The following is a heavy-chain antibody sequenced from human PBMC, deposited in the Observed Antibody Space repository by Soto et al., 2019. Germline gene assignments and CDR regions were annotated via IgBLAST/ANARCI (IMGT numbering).Heavy chain of an antibody. CDR2: IYYSGST. D-gene: IGHD4-17*01. V-gene: IGHV4-31*03. Sequence: PSETLSLTCTVSGGSMSSGGYYWSWIRQHPGKGLEWIGYIYYSGSTYYNPSLKSRVTISVDTSKNQFSLKLSSVTAADTAVYYCARLGTTVTTDYYYGMDVWGQGTTVTVSS. J-gene: IGHJ6*02. CDR3: ARLGTTVTTDYYYGMDV. CDR1: GGSMSSGGYY.